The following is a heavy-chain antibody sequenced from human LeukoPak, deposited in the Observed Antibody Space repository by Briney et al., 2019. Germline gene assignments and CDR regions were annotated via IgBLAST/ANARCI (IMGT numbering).Heavy chain of an antibody. CDR2: IYYSGST. CDR1: GGSISSSSYY. V-gene: IGHV4-39*01. Sequence: SETLSLTCTVSGGSISSSSYYWGWIRQPPGKGLEWIGSIYYSGSTYYNPSLKSRVTISVDTSKNQFSLKLSSVTAADTAVYYCARQWGRYCSSTSCYNNYSYFDYWGQGTLVTVSS. CDR3: ARQWGRYCSSTSCYNNYSYFDY. J-gene: IGHJ4*02. D-gene: IGHD2-2*02.